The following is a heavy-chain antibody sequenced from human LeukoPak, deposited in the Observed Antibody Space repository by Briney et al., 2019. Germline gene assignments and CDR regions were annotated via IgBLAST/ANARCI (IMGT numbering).Heavy chain of an antibody. Sequence: LETLSLTCAVYGGSFSVYSWSWIRRPPGKGLEWIGGINHSGSTNYNPSLKSRVTISVDTSKNQFSLKLSSVTAADTAVYYCARRDANLPLDYWGQGTLVTVSS. J-gene: IGHJ4*02. CDR2: INHSGST. CDR1: GGSFSVYS. V-gene: IGHV4-34*01. CDR3: ARRDANLPLDY. D-gene: IGHD2-8*01.